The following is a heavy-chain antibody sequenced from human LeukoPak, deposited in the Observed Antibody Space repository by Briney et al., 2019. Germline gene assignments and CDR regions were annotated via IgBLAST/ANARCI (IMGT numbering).Heavy chain of an antibody. CDR1: GFTFSSYW. Sequence: PGGSLRLSCAASGFTFSSYWMSWVRQAPGKGLEWVANIKQDGSEKYYVDSVKGRFTISRDNAKNSLYLQMNSLRADDTAVYYCARDHAFSYYYYYMDVWGKGTTVTVSS. CDR2: IKQDGSEK. J-gene: IGHJ6*03. D-gene: IGHD3-3*01. V-gene: IGHV3-7*01. CDR3: ARDHAFSYYYYYMDV.